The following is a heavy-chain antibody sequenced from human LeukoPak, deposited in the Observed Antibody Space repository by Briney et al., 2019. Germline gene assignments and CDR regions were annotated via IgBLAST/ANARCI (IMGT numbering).Heavy chain of an antibody. CDR2: IFYSGST. V-gene: IGHV4-59*08. Sequence: SETLSLTCTVSGGSISSYYWSWIRQPPGKGLEWIGFIFYSGSTNYNPSLESRVTMSVDTSKNQFSLKLRSVTAADTAVYYCARPGVGSGRYGAFDIWGQGTLVIVSS. D-gene: IGHD5-18*01. CDR1: GGSISSYY. CDR3: ARPGVGSGRYGAFDI. J-gene: IGHJ3*02.